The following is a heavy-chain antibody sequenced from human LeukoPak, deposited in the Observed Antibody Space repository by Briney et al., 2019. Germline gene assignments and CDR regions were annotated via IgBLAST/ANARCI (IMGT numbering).Heavy chain of an antibody. CDR3: ASVGGYCSSTSCFPPG. V-gene: IGHV3-30*02. CDR2: VRYDETYK. J-gene: IGHJ4*02. D-gene: IGHD2-2*01. Sequence: GGSLRLSCAASGFTFDNYGMHWVRQAPGKGLEWVAFVRYDETYKYYADSVKGRFIISRDNAKNSLYLQMNSLRAEDTAVYYCASVGGYCSSTSCFPPGWGQGTLVTVSS. CDR1: GFTFDNYG.